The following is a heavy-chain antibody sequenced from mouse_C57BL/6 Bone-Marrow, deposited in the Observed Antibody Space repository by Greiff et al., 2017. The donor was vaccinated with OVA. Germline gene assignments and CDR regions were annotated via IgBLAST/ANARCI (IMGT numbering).Heavy chain of an antibody. V-gene: IGHV1-15*01. Sequence: QVQLQQSGAELVRPGASVTLSCKASGYTFTDYEMHWVKQTPVHGLEWIGAIDPETGGTAYNQKFKGKAILTADKSSSTAYMELRSLTSEDSAVYYCTPQLGRFDYWGQSTTLSVSS. CDR1: GYTFTDYE. D-gene: IGHD4-1*02. J-gene: IGHJ2*01. CDR3: TPQLGRFDY. CDR2: IDPETGGT.